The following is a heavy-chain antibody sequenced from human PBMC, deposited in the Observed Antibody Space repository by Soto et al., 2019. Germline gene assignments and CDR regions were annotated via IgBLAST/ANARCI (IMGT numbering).Heavy chain of an antibody. V-gene: IGHV4-31*03. D-gene: IGHD1-1*01. J-gene: IGHJ6*02. CDR2: IYYSGST. CDR3: ARGLEPHYYYYYGMDV. CDR1: GGSISSGGYY. Sequence: PSETLSLTCTVSGGSISSGGYYWSWIRQHPGKCLEWIGYIYYSGSTYYNPSLKSRVTISVDTSKNQFSLKLSSVTAADTAVYYCARGLEPHYYYYYGMDVWGQGTTVTVSS.